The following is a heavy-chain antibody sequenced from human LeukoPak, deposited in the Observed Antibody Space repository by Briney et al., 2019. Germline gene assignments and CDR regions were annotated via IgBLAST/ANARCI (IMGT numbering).Heavy chain of an antibody. J-gene: IGHJ4*02. CDR3: ARGGPMGTGVDY. V-gene: IGHV1-8*01. D-gene: IGHD7-27*01. CDR2: MNPNSGNT. Sequence: ASVKVSCKASGYTFTSYDINWVRQATGQGLEWMGWMNPNSGNTGYAQKFQGRVTMTRNTSISTAYMELSSLRSEDAAVYYCARGGPMGTGVDYWGQGTLVTVSS. CDR1: GYTFTSYD.